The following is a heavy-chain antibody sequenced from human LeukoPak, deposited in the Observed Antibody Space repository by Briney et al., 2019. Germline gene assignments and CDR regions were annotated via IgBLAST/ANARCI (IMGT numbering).Heavy chain of an antibody. CDR1: GFTFSSYA. CDR3: ARARSFLSYMDV. CDR2: IRSNGGST. Sequence: GGSLRLSCAASGFTFSSYAMHWVRQAPGKGLEYVSAIRSNGGSTYYTNSVKGRFTISRDNSKNTLYLQMGSLRAEDMAVYYCARARSFLSYMDVWGKGTTVTISS. V-gene: IGHV3-64*01. J-gene: IGHJ6*03. D-gene: IGHD3-10*01.